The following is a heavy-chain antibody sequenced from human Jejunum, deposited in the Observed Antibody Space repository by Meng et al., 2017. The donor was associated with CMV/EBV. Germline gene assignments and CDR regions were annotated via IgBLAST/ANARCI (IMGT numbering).Heavy chain of an antibody. V-gene: IGHV4-59*01. CDR1: GGSISDYY. CDR2: IYNTGSA. J-gene: IGHJ4*02. Sequence: GGSISDYYWSWIRQPPGKGLEWIGYIYNTGSANYNNYNASLKTRITMSLDTSKNQFSLKLSSVTTADTAVYYCARGHYIFNYFDYWGQGTLVTVS. D-gene: IGHD4-11*01. CDR3: ARGHYIFNYFDY.